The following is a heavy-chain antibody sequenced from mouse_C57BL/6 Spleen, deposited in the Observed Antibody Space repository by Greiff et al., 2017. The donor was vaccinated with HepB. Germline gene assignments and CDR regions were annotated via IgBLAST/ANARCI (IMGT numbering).Heavy chain of an antibody. CDR1: GYTFTSYT. V-gene: IGHV1-4*01. J-gene: IGHJ2*01. CDR2: INPSSGYT. Sequence: VKLMESGAELARPGASVKMSCKASGYTFTSYTMHWVKQRPGQGLEWIGYINPSSGYTKYNQKFKDKATLTADKSSSTAYMQLSSLTSEDSAVYYCARRGDPYFDYWGQGTTLTVSS. CDR3: ARRGDPYFDY.